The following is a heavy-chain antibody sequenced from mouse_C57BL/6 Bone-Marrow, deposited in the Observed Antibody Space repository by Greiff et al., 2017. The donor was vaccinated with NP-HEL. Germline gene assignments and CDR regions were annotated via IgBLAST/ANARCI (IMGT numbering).Heavy chain of an antibody. Sequence: DVKLVESGGGLVKPGGSLKLSCAASGFTFSSYTMSWVRQTPEKRLEWVATISGGGGNTYYPDSVKGRFTISRDNAKNTLYLQMSSLRSEDTALYYCARQGWLLYFDYWGQGTTLTVSS. CDR3: ARQGWLLYFDY. J-gene: IGHJ2*01. D-gene: IGHD2-3*01. CDR2: ISGGGGNT. CDR1: GFTFSSYT. V-gene: IGHV5-9*01.